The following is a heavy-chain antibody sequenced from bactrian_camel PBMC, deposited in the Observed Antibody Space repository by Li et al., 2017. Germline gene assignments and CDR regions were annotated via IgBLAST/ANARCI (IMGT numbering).Heavy chain of an antibody. CDR3: ATLRWLDY. V-gene: IGHV3-2*01. D-gene: IGHD6*01. CDR2: IYTSDDRT. Sequence: HVQLVESGGDLVQPGGSLRLSCSASGFDFSGYYITWVRQAPGKGLERVSSIYTSDDRTYSADSVKGRFTISKDNAKNTLYLQMNNLKTEDTAVYYCATLRWLDYWGQGTQVTVS. CDR1: GFDFSGYY. J-gene: IGHJ4*01.